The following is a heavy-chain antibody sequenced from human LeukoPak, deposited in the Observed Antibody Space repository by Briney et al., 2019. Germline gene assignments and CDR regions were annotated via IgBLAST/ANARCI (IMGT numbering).Heavy chain of an antibody. CDR1: GGSISSYY. D-gene: IGHD3-10*01. J-gene: IGHJ6*02. V-gene: IGHV4-4*07. CDR2: IYTSGST. Sequence: PSETLSLTCTVSGGSISSYYWSWIRQPAGKGLEWIGRIYTSGSTNYNPSLKSRVTMSVDTSKNQFSLKLSSVTAADTAVYYCARSNTMVRGVISTGYYYYGMDVWGQGTAVTVSS. CDR3: ARSNTMVRGVISTGYYYYGMDV.